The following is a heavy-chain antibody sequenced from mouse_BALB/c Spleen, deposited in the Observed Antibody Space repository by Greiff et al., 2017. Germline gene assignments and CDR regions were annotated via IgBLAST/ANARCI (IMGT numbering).Heavy chain of an antibody. V-gene: IGHV3-2*02. CDR1: GYSITSDYA. CDR2: ISYSGST. CDR3: ARVFPLRLRVYYYAMDY. Sequence: DVKLQESGPGLVKPSQSLSLTCTVTGYSITSDYAWNWIRQFPGNKLEWMGYISYSGSTSYNPSLKSRISITRDTSKNQFFLQLNSVTTEDTATYYCARVFPLRLRVYYYAMDYWGQGTSVTVSS. J-gene: IGHJ4*01. D-gene: IGHD1-2*01.